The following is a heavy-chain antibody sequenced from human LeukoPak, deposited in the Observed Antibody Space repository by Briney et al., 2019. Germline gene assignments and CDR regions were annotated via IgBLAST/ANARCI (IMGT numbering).Heavy chain of an antibody. Sequence: PGGALRLSCAASGFIVNNNYMTWVRQAPGKGLEWVSIIYGGGSTYYADSVKGRFTISRDNAKSSLYLQMNSLRAEGTARYYCVRLRRNSDRSGYYYFYNYWGQGIQVTVYS. D-gene: IGHD3-22*01. V-gene: IGHV3-53*01. CDR1: GFIVNNNY. CDR2: IYGGGST. CDR3: VRLRRNSDRSGYYYFYNY. J-gene: IGHJ4*02.